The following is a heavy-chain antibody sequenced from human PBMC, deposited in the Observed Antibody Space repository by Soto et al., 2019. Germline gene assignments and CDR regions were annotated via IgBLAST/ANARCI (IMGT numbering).Heavy chain of an antibody. D-gene: IGHD3-16*01. Sequence: PGGSLRLSCAASGFTFSSYAMSWVRQAPGKGLDWVSGISGSSGSGGTTYYADSVKGRFTISRGNSKNTLYLQMNSLRAEDTAVYYCAKEAAVSWGFDYWGQGTLVTVSS. J-gene: IGHJ4*02. CDR2: ISGSSGSGGTT. V-gene: IGHV3-23*01. CDR1: GFTFSSYA. CDR3: AKEAAVSWGFDY.